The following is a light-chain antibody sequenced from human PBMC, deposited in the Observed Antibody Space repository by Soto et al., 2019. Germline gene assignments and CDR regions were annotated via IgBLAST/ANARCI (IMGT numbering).Light chain of an antibody. CDR3: SSYTGSNTWV. CDR1: SSDVGGYNY. J-gene: IGLJ3*02. Sequence: QSALTQPASVSGSPGQSITISCTGTSSDVGGYNYVSWYQQYPGKAPKLMIYEVSERPSGVSNRFSGSKSDNTASLTISGLLAEDEADYYCSSYTGSNTWVFGGGTKLTVL. CDR2: EVS. V-gene: IGLV2-14*01.